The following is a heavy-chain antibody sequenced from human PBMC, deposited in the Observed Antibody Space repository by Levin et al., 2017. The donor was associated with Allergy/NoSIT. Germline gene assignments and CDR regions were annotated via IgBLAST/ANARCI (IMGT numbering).Heavy chain of an antibody. D-gene: IGHD1-7*01. Sequence: SVKVSCKASGGTFSSYAISWVRQAPGQGLEWMGGIIPIFGTANYAQKFQGRVTITADESTSTAYMELSSLRSEDTAVYYCARDLKTGTSWSGVNWFDPWGQGTLVTVSS. J-gene: IGHJ5*02. CDR2: IIPIFGTA. CDR1: GGTFSSYA. V-gene: IGHV1-69*13. CDR3: ARDLKTGTSWSGVNWFDP.